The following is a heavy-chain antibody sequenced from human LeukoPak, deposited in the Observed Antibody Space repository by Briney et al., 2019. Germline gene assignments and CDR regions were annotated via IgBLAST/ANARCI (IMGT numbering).Heavy chain of an antibody. CDR1: GFSLSTSGVG. V-gene: IGHV2-5*02. CDR2: LFCDDDK. CDR3: AHRGYYDSRGYLD. D-gene: IGHD3-22*01. J-gene: IGHJ4*02. Sequence: SGPTLVKPTQTLTLTCTFSGFSLSTSGVGVGWIRQPPGKALEWLALLFCDDDKRYSPSLKTRITITSDTSKNQVVLTLTNMDTVDTATYYCAHRGYYDSRGYLDWGQGTLVTVSS.